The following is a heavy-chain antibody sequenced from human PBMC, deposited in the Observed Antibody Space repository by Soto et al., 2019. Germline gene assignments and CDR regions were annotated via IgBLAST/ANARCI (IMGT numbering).Heavy chain of an antibody. J-gene: IGHJ5*01. CDR1: GFTVSSAY. Sequence: GGSLRLSCAASGFTVSSAYMSWVRQAPGKGLEWVSVIYSGGSTYYADSLKGRFTISRDNSKNTLNLQMNSLRAEDTAVYYCARGGFAHSDSWGHGTLVTVSS. CDR2: IYSGGST. V-gene: IGHV3-53*01. CDR3: ARGGFAHSDS. D-gene: IGHD2-8*01.